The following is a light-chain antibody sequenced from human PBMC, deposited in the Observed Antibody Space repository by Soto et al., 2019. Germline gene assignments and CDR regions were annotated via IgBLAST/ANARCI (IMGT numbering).Light chain of an antibody. CDR1: SSNIGAGYD. Sequence: QSVLTQSPSVSGAPGQRVTISCTGSSSNIGAGYDVHWYQQLPGTAPKLLIYGNNNRPSGVPDRFSGSKSGTSASLAITGLQAEDEADYYCQSYDSSLSGDVFGTGTKLTVL. CDR2: GNN. J-gene: IGLJ1*01. CDR3: QSYDSSLSGDV. V-gene: IGLV1-40*01.